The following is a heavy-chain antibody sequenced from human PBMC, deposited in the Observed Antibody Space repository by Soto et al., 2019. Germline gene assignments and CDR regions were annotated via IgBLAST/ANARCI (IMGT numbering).Heavy chain of an antibody. CDR2: INPNRGGT. V-gene: IGHV1-2*02. Sequence: ASVKVSCKASGYTFTGYYMHWVRQAPGQGLEWMGWINPNRGGTNYAQKFQGRVTMTRDTSISTAYMELSRLRSDDTAVYYCARSRCSSTSCYTLCDYWGQGTLVTVSS. CDR3: ARSRCSSTSCYTLCDY. J-gene: IGHJ4*02. CDR1: GYTFTGYY. D-gene: IGHD2-2*02.